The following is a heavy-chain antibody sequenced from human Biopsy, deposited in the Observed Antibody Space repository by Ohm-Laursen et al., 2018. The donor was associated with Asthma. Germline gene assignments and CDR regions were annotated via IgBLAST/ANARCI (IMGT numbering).Heavy chain of an antibody. CDR1: EFTVSRDY. D-gene: IGHD2-8*02. V-gene: IGHV3-53*01. CDR2: IYSGGTS. J-gene: IGHJ4*02. Sequence: GSLRLSCAASEFTVSRDYMFWVRQAPGKGLEWVSVIYSGGTSHTADSVRGRFTISRDYSKNTLYLQMHSLRAEDTAVYYCARGDTGGWSQYYFDYWGQGTLVTVSS. CDR3: ARGDTGGWSQYYFDY.